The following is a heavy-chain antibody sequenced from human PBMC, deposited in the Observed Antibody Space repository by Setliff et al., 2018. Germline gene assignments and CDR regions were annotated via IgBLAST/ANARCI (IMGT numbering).Heavy chain of an antibody. V-gene: IGHV4-34*01. J-gene: IGHJ3*02. Sequence: SETLSLTCAVYGGSFSGNYWSWIRQPPGKGLEWIGEINHSGSTDHNPSLKSRVTISVDTSKNQFSLNLSSVTAADTAMYYCARDYYDSRGSYAFDIWGQGTVVTVSS. CDR1: GGSFSGNY. CDR2: INHSGST. D-gene: IGHD3-22*01. CDR3: ARDYYDSRGSYAFDI.